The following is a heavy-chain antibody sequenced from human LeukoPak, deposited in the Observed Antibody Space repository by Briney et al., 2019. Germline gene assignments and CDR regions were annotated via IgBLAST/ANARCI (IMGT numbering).Heavy chain of an antibody. CDR1: GYTFTSYD. D-gene: IGHD6-19*01. Sequence: ASVKVSCKASGYTFTSYDINWVRQATGQGLEWMGWMNPNSGNTGYAQKFQGRVTMTRDTSISTAYMELSRLRSDDTAVYYCARFAVHRRLAVAGQFGLDYWGQGTLVTVSS. CDR3: ARFAVHRRLAVAGQFGLDY. V-gene: IGHV1-8*01. CDR2: MNPNSGNT. J-gene: IGHJ4*02.